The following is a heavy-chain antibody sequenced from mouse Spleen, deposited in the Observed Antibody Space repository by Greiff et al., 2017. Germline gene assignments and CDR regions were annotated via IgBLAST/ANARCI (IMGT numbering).Heavy chain of an antibody. Sequence: VQLQQSGAELMKPGASVKISCKATGYTFSSYWIEWVKQRPGHGLEWIGEILPGSGSTNYNEKFKGKATFTADTSSNTAYMQLSSLTSEDSAVYYCARDYRYEYWYFDVWGAGTTVTVSS. J-gene: IGHJ1*01. CDR2: ILPGSGST. V-gene: IGHV1-9*01. D-gene: IGHD2-14*01. CDR3: ARDYRYEYWYFDV. CDR1: GYTFSSYW.